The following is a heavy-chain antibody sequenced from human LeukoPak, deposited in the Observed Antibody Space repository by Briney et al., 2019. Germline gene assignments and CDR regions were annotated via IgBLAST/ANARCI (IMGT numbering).Heavy chain of an antibody. D-gene: IGHD1-7*01. J-gene: IGHJ4*02. Sequence: PSETLSLTCTVSGAASSDYFWSWIRQPAGKDLEWIGRISTTGSTYFNPSLQSRVRMSVDSSKTHFSLRLSSVTAADTAVYYCARSPSTIGWNWGYYFDFWGQGHLVTVSS. CDR3: ARSPSTIGWNWGYYFDF. CDR2: ISTTGST. V-gene: IGHV4-4*07. CDR1: GAASSDYF.